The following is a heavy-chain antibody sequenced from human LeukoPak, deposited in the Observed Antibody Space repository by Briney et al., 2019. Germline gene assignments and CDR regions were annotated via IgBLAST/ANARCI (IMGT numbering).Heavy chain of an antibody. J-gene: IGHJ4*02. CDR2: ISSSSSYI. CDR1: GFTFSNYN. CDR3: ARDFGVRGEPYYFDY. D-gene: IGHD3-10*01. Sequence: PGGSLRLSCAASGFTFSNYNMNWVRQAPGKGLEWVSSISSSSSYIYYADSVKGRFTISRDNAKNSLSLQMNSLRAEDTAVYYCARDFGVRGEPYYFDYWGQGTLVTVSS. V-gene: IGHV3-21*01.